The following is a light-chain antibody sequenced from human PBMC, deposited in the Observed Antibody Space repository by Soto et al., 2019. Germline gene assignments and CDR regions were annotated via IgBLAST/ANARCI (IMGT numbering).Light chain of an antibody. CDR2: SNN. V-gene: IGLV1-44*01. J-gene: IGLJ3*02. CDR1: SSNIGNNT. CDR3: AAWDDSLNGVV. Sequence: QLVLTLPPSASGTPGQRVSISCSGSSSNIGNNTVNWYQQLPGTAPKLLIYSNNQRPSGVPDRFSGSKSGTSASLAISGLQSEDEADYYCAAWDDSLNGVVFGGGTKVTVL.